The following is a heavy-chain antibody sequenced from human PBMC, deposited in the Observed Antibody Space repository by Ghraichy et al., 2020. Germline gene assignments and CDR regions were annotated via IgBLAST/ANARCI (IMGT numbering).Heavy chain of an antibody. CDR3: ARDPPAAGTGTFG. D-gene: IGHD6-13*01. CDR1: GVTVGNNY. CDR2: IYSGGDT. V-gene: IGHV3-66*01. J-gene: IGHJ4*02. Sequence: RGSLRLSCAASGVTVGNNYMNWVRQAPGKGLEWVSLIYSGGDTRYADSVKGRFIISRDNSKNTLYLQIHSLRVEDTAVYYCARDPPAAGTGTFGWGQGTLVTVSS.